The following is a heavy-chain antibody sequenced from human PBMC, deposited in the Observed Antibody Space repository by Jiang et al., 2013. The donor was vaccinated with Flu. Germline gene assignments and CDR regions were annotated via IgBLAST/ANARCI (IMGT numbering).Heavy chain of an antibody. Sequence: SGAEVKKPGASVKVSCKASGYTFTNYGMGWVRQAPGQGLEWMGWINTNNGKPTYAQGFTGRFVFSLDTSVSTAYLQISSLKADDTAVYYCARGHLESIQHWGQGTLVTVSS. CDR2: INTNNGKP. V-gene: IGHV7-4-1*02. CDR3: ARGHLESIQH. CDR1: GYTFTNYG. J-gene: IGHJ1*01.